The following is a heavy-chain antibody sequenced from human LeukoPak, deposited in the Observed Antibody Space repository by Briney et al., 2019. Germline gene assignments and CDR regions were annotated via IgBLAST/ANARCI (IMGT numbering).Heavy chain of an antibody. Sequence: SETLSLTCVVSGGSFSGYYWSWIRQPPGKGLEWIGDINHGGRTNYSPSLKSRVTISVDTSKNQFSLNLSSVTAADTAVYYCARGLELGYCSGASCYIWFDPWGQGTLVTVSS. J-gene: IGHJ5*02. CDR3: ARGLELGYCSGASCYIWFDP. V-gene: IGHV4-34*01. CDR2: INHGGRT. D-gene: IGHD2-2*02. CDR1: GGSFSGYY.